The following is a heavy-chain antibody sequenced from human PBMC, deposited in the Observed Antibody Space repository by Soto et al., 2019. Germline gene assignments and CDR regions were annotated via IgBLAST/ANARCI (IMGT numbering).Heavy chain of an antibody. J-gene: IGHJ4*02. CDR3: ARDRTGSAPHY. CDR2: ISYDGSNK. V-gene: IGHV3-30-3*01. Sequence: QVQLVESGGGVVQPGRSLRLSCAASGFTFSSYAMHWVRQAPGKGLEWVAVISYDGSNKYYADSVKGRFTISRDNSKNTLYLQMNSLRAEDTAVYYCARDRTGSAPHYWGQGTLVTVSS. CDR1: GFTFSSYA. D-gene: IGHD2-15*01.